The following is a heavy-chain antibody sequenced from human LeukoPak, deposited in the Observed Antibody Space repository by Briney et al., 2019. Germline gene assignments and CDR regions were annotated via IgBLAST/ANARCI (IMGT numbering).Heavy chain of an antibody. Sequence: GESLKISCKGSGYSFTSYWIGWVRQMPGKGLEWMGIIYPGDSDNRYSPSFQGQVTISADKSISTAYLQWSSLKASDTAMYYCARKYCSGGSCGWFDPWGQGTLVTVFS. J-gene: IGHJ5*02. CDR1: GYSFTSYW. CDR2: IYPGDSDN. V-gene: IGHV5-51*01. CDR3: ARKYCSGGSCGWFDP. D-gene: IGHD2-15*01.